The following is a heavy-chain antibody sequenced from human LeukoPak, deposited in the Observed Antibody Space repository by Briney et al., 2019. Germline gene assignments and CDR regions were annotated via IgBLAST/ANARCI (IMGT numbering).Heavy chain of an antibody. D-gene: IGHD3-22*01. CDR3: ARLEKGTMIY. V-gene: IGHV5-51*01. CDR1: GYSFTTYW. CDR2: IYPGDSDI. Sequence: GESLKISCKCSGYSFTTYWIGWGRQMPGKGLEWMGIIYPGDSDIRYSPSFQGQVTFSANKSISTAYLQWSSLKASDTAMYYCARLEKGTMIYWGQGTLVTVSS. J-gene: IGHJ1*01.